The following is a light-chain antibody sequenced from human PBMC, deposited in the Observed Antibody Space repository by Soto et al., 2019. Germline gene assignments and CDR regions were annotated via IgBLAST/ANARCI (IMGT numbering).Light chain of an antibody. J-gene: IGLJ1*01. CDR2: EGS. CDR1: SSDVGSYNL. CDR3: CSYAGSSTHYV. V-gene: IGLV2-23*01. Sequence: QSVLTRPASVSGSPGQSITISCTGTSSDVGSYNLVSWYQQHPGKAPKLMIYEGSKRPSGVSNRFSGSKSGNTASLTISGLQAEDEADYYCCSYAGSSTHYVFGTGTKLTVL.